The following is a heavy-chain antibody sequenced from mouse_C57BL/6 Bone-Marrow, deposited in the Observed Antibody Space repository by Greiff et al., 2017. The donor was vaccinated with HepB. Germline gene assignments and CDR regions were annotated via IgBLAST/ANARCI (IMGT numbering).Heavy chain of an antibody. CDR2: IDPSDSET. J-gene: IGHJ3*01. D-gene: IGHD1-1*01. CDR3: ARLGNYEFAY. Sequence: VQLQQSGAELVRPGSSVKLSCKASGYTFTSYWMHWVKQRPIQGLEWIGNIDPSDSETHYNQKFKDKATLTVDKSSSTAYMQLSSLTSEDSAVYYCARLGNYEFAYWGQGTLVTVSA. V-gene: IGHV1-52*01. CDR1: GYTFTSYW.